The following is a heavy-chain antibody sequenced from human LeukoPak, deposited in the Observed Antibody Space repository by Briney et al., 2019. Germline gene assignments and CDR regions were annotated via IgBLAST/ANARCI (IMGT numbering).Heavy chain of an antibody. CDR2: IYYSGST. D-gene: IGHD3-9*01. V-gene: IGHV4-61*05. Sequence: SETLSLTCTVSGGSISSSSYYWSWIRQPPGKGLEWIGYIYYSGSTNYNPSLKSRVTISVDTSKNQFSLKLSSVTAADTAVYYCARHSTGYYGSGLDYWGQGTLVTVSS. CDR1: GGSISSSSYY. CDR3: ARHSTGYYGSGLDY. J-gene: IGHJ4*02.